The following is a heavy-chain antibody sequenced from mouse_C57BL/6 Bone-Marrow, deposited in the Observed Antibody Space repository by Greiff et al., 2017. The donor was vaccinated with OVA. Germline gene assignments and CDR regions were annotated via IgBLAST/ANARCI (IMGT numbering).Heavy chain of an antibody. CDR1: GFSLSTFGMG. V-gene: IGHV8-8*01. D-gene: IGHD1-1*01. CDR3: ARSYYYGSARFAY. CDR2: IWWDDDK. Sequence: QVTLKLSGPGILQPSQTLSLTCSFSGFSLSTFGMGVGWIRQPSGKGLEWLAHIWWDDDKYYNPALKSRLTNSKDTSKNQLFLKIANVDTAATATYYCARSYYYGSARFAYWGQGTLVTVSA. J-gene: IGHJ3*01.